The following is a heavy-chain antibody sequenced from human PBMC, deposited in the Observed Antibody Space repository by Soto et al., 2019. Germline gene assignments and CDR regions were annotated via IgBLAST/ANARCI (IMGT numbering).Heavy chain of an antibody. D-gene: IGHD1-26*01. CDR2: ISYDGSNK. CDR1: GFTFSSYG. J-gene: IGHJ6*02. V-gene: IGHV3-30*18. CDR3: AKVLIVGVPRAYYYYGTDV. Sequence: PGGSRRLSCAASGFTFSSYGMHWVRQAPGKGLECVAVISYDGSNKYYADSVKGRFTISRDNSKNTLYLQMNSLRAEDTAVYYCAKVLIVGVPRAYYYYGTDVWGQGTTVTVSS.